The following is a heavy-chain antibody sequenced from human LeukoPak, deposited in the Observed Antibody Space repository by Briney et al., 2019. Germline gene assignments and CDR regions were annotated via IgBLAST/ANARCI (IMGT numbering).Heavy chain of an antibody. Sequence: GGSLRLSCAASGFTFSSYAMSWVRQAPGKGLEWVSAISGSGGSTYYADSVKGRFTISRDNSKNTLYLQMNSLRAEDTAVYYCAKGGYSSGWFGGYFDDWGQGTLVTVSS. CDR2: ISGSGGST. J-gene: IGHJ4*02. CDR3: AKGGYSSGWFGGYFDD. V-gene: IGHV3-23*01. CDR1: GFTFSSYA. D-gene: IGHD6-19*01.